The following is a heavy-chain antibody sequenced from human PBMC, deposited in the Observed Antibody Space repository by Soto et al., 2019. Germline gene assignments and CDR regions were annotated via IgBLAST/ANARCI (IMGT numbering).Heavy chain of an antibody. CDR2: ISDDGRNK. D-gene: IGHD6-13*01. V-gene: IGHV3-30*04. CDR3: ARDGRIAAAGSVPCFDY. CDR1: GFTFSSYA. J-gene: IGHJ4*02. Sequence: GGSLRLSCAASGFTFSSYAMYWVRQAPGKGLEWVALISDDGRNKYYADSVKGRFTISRDNSKNTLYLQMNSLRAEDTAVYYCARDGRIAAAGSVPCFDYWGQGILVTVSS.